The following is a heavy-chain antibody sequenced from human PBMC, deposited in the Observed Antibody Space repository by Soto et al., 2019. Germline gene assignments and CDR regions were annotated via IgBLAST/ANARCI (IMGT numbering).Heavy chain of an antibody. J-gene: IGHJ5*02. V-gene: IGHV4-39*01. CDR2: IYYIGST. CDR3: ATSNWFDP. CDR1: GGSISSSSYF. Sequence: PSETLSLTCTVSGGSISSSSYFWGWIRQPPGKGMEWIGSIYYIGSTYYHPSLKSRVTVSVDTSKNQFSLKLSSVTAADTAVYYCATSNWFDPWGQGTLVTVSS.